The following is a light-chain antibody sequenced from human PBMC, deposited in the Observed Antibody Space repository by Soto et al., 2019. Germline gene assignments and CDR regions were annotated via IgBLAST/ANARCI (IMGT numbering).Light chain of an antibody. J-gene: IGKJ1*01. Sequence: ETVLAQPLVTRCRSPGERATLSCKASQSVSDKYCAWYQQKPGQAPRLLIYGASNRATGVPDRFSGSGSGTDFTLTISRLEPEDFAVYYCQQYGSSGTFGQGQKVDIK. CDR1: QSVSDKY. CDR3: QQYGSSGT. CDR2: GAS. V-gene: IGKV3-20*01.